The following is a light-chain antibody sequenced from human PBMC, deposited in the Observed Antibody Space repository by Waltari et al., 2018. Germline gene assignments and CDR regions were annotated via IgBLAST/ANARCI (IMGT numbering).Light chain of an antibody. CDR1: KMESKS. J-gene: IGLJ3*02. V-gene: IGLV3-21*04. CDR3: QVWDDTTNSGV. CDR2: YDS. Sequence: YVVTQPPSVSVAPGKTATLTWGGEKMESKSVTWYQQKTGQAPVLVIFYDSARPSGIPERFSGSNSGNTATLTISWVEAGDEADYHCQVWDDTTNSGVFGGGTRLTVL.